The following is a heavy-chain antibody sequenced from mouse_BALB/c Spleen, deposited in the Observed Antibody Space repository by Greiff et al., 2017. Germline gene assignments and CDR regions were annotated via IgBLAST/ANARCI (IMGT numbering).Heavy chain of an antibody. CDR2: INSNGGST. CDR3: ARDLLRLRGAMDD. V-gene: IGHV5-6-3*01. Sequence: EVMLVESGGGLVQPGGSLTLSCAASGFTFSSYGMSWVRQTPDKRLELVATINSNGGSTYYPDSVKGRFTISRDNAKNTLYLQMSSLKSEDTAMYYCARDLLRLRGAMDDWGQGTSVTVSS. J-gene: IGHJ4*01. D-gene: IGHD1-2*01. CDR1: GFTFSSYG.